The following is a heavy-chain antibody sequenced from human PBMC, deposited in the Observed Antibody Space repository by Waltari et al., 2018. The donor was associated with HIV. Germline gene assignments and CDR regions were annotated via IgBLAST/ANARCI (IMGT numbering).Heavy chain of an antibody. J-gene: IGHJ4*02. CDR2: ISYDGSNK. CDR3: ARGGGYSSSYYFDY. Sequence: QVQLVESGGGVVQPGRSLRLSCAASGFTFSSYAMHWVRQAPGKGLEWVAVISYDGSNKYYADSVKGRFTISRDNSKNTLYLQMNSLRAEDTAVYYCARGGGYSSSYYFDYCGQGTLVTVSS. CDR1: GFTFSSYA. D-gene: IGHD5-12*01. V-gene: IGHV3-30-3*01.